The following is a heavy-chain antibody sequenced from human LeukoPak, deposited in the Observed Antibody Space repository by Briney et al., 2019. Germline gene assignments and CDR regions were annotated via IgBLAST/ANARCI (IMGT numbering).Heavy chain of an antibody. Sequence: PGGSLRLSCAASGFTFSDYYMSWIRQAPGKGLEWVSYISGSGSTIFYADSVKGRFTISRDNAKNSLYLQMNSLRAEDTAVYYCARIKRSSWGTYDYYYMDVWGKGTTVTVSS. V-gene: IGHV3-11*01. D-gene: IGHD3-16*01. CDR1: GFTFSDYY. J-gene: IGHJ6*03. CDR2: ISGSGSTI. CDR3: ARIKRSSWGTYDYYYMDV.